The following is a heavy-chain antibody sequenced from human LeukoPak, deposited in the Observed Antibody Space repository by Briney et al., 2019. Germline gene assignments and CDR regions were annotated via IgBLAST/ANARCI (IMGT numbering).Heavy chain of an antibody. CDR3: ATLRDGNRVGDYFDY. CDR2: ISSSSSYI. CDR1: GFTFSSYS. V-gene: IGHV3-21*01. J-gene: IGHJ4*02. Sequence: GGSLRLSCAASGFTFSSYSMNWVRQAPGKGLEWVSSISSSSSYIYYADSVKGRFTISRDNAKNSLYLQMNSLRAEDTAVYYCATLRDGNRVGDYFDYWGQGTLVTVSS. D-gene: IGHD5-24*01.